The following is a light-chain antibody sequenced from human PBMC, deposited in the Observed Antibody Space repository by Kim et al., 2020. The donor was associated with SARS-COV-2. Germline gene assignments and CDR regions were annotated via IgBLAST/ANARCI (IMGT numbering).Light chain of an antibody. CDR1: SLRRFY. Sequence: SSELTQDPAVSVALGQTVRITCQGDSLRRFYASWYQQKPGQAPVLVMYGKNNRPSGIPDRFSGSSSRDTASLTITGAQAEDEGDYYCNSRESSVTLFGRGTQLTVL. CDR3: NSRESSVTL. V-gene: IGLV3-19*01. J-gene: IGLJ2*01. CDR2: GKN.